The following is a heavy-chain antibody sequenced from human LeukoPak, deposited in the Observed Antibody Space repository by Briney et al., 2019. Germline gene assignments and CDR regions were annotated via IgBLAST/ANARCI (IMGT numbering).Heavy chain of an antibody. V-gene: IGHV4-34*01. D-gene: IGHD2-15*01. Sequence: PSETLSLTCAVYGGSFSGYYRSWIRQPPGKGLEWIGEINHSGSTNYNPSLKSRVTISVDTSKNQFSLKLSSVTAADTAVYYCARGLIYCSGGSCYKTKSYYYGVDVWGQGTTVTVSS. CDR2: INHSGST. J-gene: IGHJ6*02. CDR1: GGSFSGYY. CDR3: ARGLIYCSGGSCYKTKSYYYGVDV.